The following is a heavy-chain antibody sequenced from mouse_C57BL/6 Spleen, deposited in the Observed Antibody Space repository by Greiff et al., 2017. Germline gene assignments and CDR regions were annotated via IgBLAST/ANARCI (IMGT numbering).Heavy chain of an antibody. CDR3: SRRYDYPYAMDY. Sequence: EVQLVESGGGLVKPGGSLKLSCAASGFTFSDYGMHWVRQAPEKGLEWVAYISSGSSTIYYADTVKGRFTISRDNAKNTLFLQMTRLRSEDTAVYYCSRRYDYPYAMDYWGQGTSVTVAS. V-gene: IGHV5-17*01. D-gene: IGHD2-4*01. J-gene: IGHJ4*01. CDR2: ISSGSSTI. CDR1: GFTFSDYG.